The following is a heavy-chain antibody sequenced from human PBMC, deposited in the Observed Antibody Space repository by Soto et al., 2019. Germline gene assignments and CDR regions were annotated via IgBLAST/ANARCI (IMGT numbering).Heavy chain of an antibody. Sequence: SETLSLTCTVSGGSISSSSYYWGWIRQPPGKGLEWIGSIYYSGSTYYNPSLKSRVTISVDTSKNQFSLKLSSVTAADTAVYYCARLTTVDTHFDYWGQGTLVTVSS. CDR1: GGSISSSSYY. D-gene: IGHD4-17*01. CDR2: IYYSGST. J-gene: IGHJ4*02. CDR3: ARLTTVDTHFDY. V-gene: IGHV4-39*01.